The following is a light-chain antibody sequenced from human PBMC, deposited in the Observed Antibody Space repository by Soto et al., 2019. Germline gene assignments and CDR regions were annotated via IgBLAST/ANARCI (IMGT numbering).Light chain of an antibody. CDR3: CSYAGSTTFRVL. J-gene: IGLJ2*01. CDR2: EGS. CDR1: SSDVGNYNL. V-gene: IGLV2-23*03. Sequence: QSALTQPASVSGSPGQSITISCTGTSSDVGNYNLVSWYQQHPGKAPKLMIYEGSKRPSGVSNRFSGSKSGNTASLTISGLQAEDEADYSCCSYAGSTTFRVLFGGGTKLTVL.